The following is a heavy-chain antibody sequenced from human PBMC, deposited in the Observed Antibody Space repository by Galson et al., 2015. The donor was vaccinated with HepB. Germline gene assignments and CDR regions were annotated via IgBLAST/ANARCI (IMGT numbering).Heavy chain of an antibody. CDR3: ARGDYYDAIRLDY. Sequence: SLRLSCAGSGVTFSSYWMSWVRQAPGKGLEWVANIKQDGSEKNYVASVKGRFTISRDNAKNSLYLQMNSLRAEDTAVYYCARGDYYDAIRLDYWGQGTLVTVSS. J-gene: IGHJ4*02. CDR2: IKQDGSEK. V-gene: IGHV3-7*03. D-gene: IGHD3-22*01. CDR1: GVTFSSYW.